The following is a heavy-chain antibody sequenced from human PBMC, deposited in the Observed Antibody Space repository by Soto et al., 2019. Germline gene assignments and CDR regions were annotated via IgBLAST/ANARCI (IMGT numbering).Heavy chain of an antibody. J-gene: IGHJ6*02. V-gene: IGHV1-46*01. CDR1: GYTFTSYY. Sequence: GASVKVSCKASGYTFTSYYMHWVRQAPGQGHEWMGIINPSGGSTSYARKFQGRAIMTRDTSTSTVYMELNSLRSEDTAVYYCARDLLSTMNYYCMDVSGQGPTVTLSS. D-gene: IGHD5-12*01. CDR3: ARDLLSTMNYYCMDV. CDR2: INPSGGST.